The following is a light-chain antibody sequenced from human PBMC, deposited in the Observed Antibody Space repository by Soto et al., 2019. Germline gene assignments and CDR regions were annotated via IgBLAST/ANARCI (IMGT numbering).Light chain of an antibody. Sequence: DLVMTQSPLYLPVIAGEPASVSCRSNQSLQYSNGNNYLDWYLQKPGQSPQLLIYLGSNRASGVTDRFSGSGSGADFTLKISRVEAEDVGVYYCMQALQTPYTFGRGTKLEIK. CDR2: LGS. CDR3: MQALQTPYT. J-gene: IGKJ2*01. CDR1: QSLQYSNGNNY. V-gene: IGKV2-28*01.